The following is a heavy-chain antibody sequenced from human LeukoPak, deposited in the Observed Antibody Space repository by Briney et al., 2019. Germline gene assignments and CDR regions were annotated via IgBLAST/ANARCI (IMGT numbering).Heavy chain of an antibody. Sequence: SQTLSLTCTVAGASISIYSGSWIRQSAGKGIEYIGRIFSSGNTNYNPSLEPRAPMSVEPPKNQSSLNLASLTLTTPAVYYCARVRRAGSGYDFDHWGQGTLVTVSS. V-gene: IGHV4-4*07. CDR3: ARVRRAGSGYDFDH. CDR1: GASISIYS. J-gene: IGHJ4*02. CDR2: IFSSGNT. D-gene: IGHD5-12*01.